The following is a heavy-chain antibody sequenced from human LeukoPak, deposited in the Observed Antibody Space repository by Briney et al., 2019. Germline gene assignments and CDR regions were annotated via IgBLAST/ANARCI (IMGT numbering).Heavy chain of an antibody. D-gene: IGHD6-13*01. CDR3: TTDPWIAAAP. V-gene: IGHV3-15*01. J-gene: IGHJ3*01. Sequence: GGSLRLSCAASGFTFSTYTMSWVRQAPGKGLEWVGRIKSKTDGGTTDYAAPVKGRFTISRDDSKNTLYLQMNSLKTEDTAVYYCTTDPWIAAAPWGQGTMVTVSS. CDR2: IKSKTDGGTT. CDR1: GFTFSTYT.